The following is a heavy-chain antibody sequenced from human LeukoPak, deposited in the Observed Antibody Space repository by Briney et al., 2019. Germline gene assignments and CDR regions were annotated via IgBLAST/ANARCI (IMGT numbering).Heavy chain of an antibody. V-gene: IGHV3-48*01. CDR2: ISSSSNTI. J-gene: IGHJ4*02. Sequence: GRSLRLSCAASGFTFSSYSMNWVRQAPGKGLEWVSYISSSSNTIYYADSVKGRFTISRDNAKNSLYLQMNSLRAEDTAVYYCARDGFIAAAGIRGAPSDYGGQGTLVTVSS. D-gene: IGHD6-13*01. CDR3: ARDGFIAAAGIRGAPSDY. CDR1: GFTFSSYS.